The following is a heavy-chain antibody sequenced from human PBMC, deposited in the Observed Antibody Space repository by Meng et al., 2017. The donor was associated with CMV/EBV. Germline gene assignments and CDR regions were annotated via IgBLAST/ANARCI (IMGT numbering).Heavy chain of an antibody. J-gene: IGHJ3*02. V-gene: IGHV4-61*01. CDR1: GGSVSSGSYY. CDR3: ARLLLAGDAFDI. CDR2: IYYSGST. Sequence: SETLSLTYTVSGGSVSSGSYYWSWIRQPPGKGLEWIGYIYYSGSTNYNPSLKSRVTISVDTSKNQFSLKLSSVTAADTAVYYCARLLLAGDAFDIWGQGTMVTVSS. D-gene: IGHD3-3*02.